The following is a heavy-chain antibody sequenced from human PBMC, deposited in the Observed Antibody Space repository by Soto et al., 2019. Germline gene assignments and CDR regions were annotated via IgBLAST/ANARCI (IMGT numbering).Heavy chain of an antibody. V-gene: IGHV1-3*01. CDR2: INAGNGNT. D-gene: IGHD2-2*01. CDR3: ARPGYCSSTSCYGGFDY. J-gene: IGHJ4*02. CDR1: GYTFTSYA. Sequence: ASVKVSCKASGYTFTSYAMHWVRQAPGQRLEWMGWINAGNGNTKYSQKFQGRVTITRDTSASTAYMELRSLRSDDTAVYYCARPGYCSSTSCYGGFDYWGQGTLVTVSS.